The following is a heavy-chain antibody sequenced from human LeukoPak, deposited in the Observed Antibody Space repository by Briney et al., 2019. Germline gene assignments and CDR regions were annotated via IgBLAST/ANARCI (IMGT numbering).Heavy chain of an antibody. V-gene: IGHV3-23*01. D-gene: IGHD3-3*01. CDR1: GFTFSSYA. CDR3: AREYYDFWSGYSLDY. J-gene: IGHJ4*02. CDR2: ISGSGGST. Sequence: GGSLRLSCAASGFTFSSYAMSWVRQAPGKGLEWVSAISGSGGSTYYADSVKGRFTISRDNSKNTLYLQMGSLRAEDMAVYYCAREYYDFWSGYSLDYWGQGTLVTVSS.